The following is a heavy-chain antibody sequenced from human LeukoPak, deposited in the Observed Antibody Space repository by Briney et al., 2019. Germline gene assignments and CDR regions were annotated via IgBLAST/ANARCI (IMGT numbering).Heavy chain of an antibody. CDR1: GFTFSNNW. CDR2: IRPDGSEK. J-gene: IGHJ4*02. Sequence: GGSLRLSCAASGFTFSNNWMSWVRQAPGMGLEWVANIRPDGSEKYYVDSVKGRFTISRDNAKNSLYLQMNSLRAEDTAVYYCARDGGSAMPFDYWGQGTLVTVSS. CDR3: ARDGGSAMPFDY. V-gene: IGHV3-7*01. D-gene: IGHD2-2*01.